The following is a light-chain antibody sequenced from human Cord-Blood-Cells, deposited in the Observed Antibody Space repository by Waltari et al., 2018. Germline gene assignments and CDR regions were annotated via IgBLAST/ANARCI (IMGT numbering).Light chain of an antibody. J-gene: IGKJ1*01. CDR3: QQSYSTPT. V-gene: IGKV1-39*01. CDR2: AAS. Sequence: DIQMTQSQFSLSASVGDRVTITRRASHSIRSYLNWYQQKPGKAPKLLIYAASSLQSGVPSRFSGSGSGTECTLTISSLQPEDFATYYCQQSYSTPTFVQGTKVEIK. CDR1: HSIRSY.